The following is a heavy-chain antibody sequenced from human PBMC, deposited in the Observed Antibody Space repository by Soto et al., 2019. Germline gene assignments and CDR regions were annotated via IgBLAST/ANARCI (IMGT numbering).Heavy chain of an antibody. CDR2: ISYDGSNK. V-gene: IGHV3-30*18. Sequence: GGSLRLSCAASGFTFSSYGMHWVRQAPGKGPEWVAVISYDGSNKYYADSVKGRFTISRDNSKNKLYLQMNSLRAEDTAVYYCAKDISDDSSGYYFDAFDICGQGTMVTVSS. CDR3: AKDISDDSSGYYFDAFDI. CDR1: GFTFSSYG. J-gene: IGHJ3*02. D-gene: IGHD3-22*01.